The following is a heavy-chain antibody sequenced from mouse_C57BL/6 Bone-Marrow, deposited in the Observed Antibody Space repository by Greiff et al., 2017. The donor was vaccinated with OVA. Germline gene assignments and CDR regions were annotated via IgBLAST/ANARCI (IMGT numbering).Heavy chain of an antibody. CDR2: ISSGSSTI. J-gene: IGHJ2*01. CDR3: ARRLGGEFDY. Sequence: VQAVESGGGLVKPGGSLKLSCAASGFPFSYYGMHWGRPAAEKGLEWVASISSGSSTIYYADTVKGRFTISRDNAKNTLLQQMTSPRYEDTVLFYCARRLGGEFDYWGQGTTLTVSA. V-gene: IGHV5-17*01. D-gene: IGHD4-1*01. CDR1: GFPFSYYG.